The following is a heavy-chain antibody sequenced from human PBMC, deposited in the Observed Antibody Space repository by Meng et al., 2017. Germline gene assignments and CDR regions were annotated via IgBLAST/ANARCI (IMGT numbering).Heavy chain of an antibody. Sequence: QGQRQEWGAGLLKLSRALSLTGAVYGGSFSGYYWSWIRQPPGKGLEWIGEINHSGSTNYNPSLKSRVTISVDTSKNQFSLKLSSVTAADTAVYYCASSGYSYGYRFDYWGQGTLVTVSS. J-gene: IGHJ4*02. V-gene: IGHV4-34*01. CDR2: INHSGST. CDR3: ASSGYSYGYRFDY. CDR1: GGSFSGYY. D-gene: IGHD5-18*01.